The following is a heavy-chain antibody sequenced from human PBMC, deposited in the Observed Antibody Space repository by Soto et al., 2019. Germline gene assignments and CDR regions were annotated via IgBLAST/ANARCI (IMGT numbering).Heavy chain of an antibody. J-gene: IGHJ4*02. CDR2: ISGSGGST. D-gene: IGHD3-9*01. CDR3: AKPLTTGYYFPFDY. Sequence: PGGSLRLSCAASGFTFSVYAMSWVRQPPGKGLEWASTISGSGGSTYYADSVKGRFTISRDNSKNTLYLQMNSLRAEDTAVYYCAKPLTTGYYFPFDYWGQGTLVTVSS. V-gene: IGHV3-23*01. CDR1: GFTFSVYA.